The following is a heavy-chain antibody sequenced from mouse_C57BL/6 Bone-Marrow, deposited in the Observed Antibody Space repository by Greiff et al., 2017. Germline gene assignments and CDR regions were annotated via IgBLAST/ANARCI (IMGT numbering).Heavy chain of an antibody. V-gene: IGHV1-50*01. Sequence: VQLQQPGAELVKPGASVKLSCKASGYTFTSYWMQWVKQRPGQGLEWIGEIDPSDSYTNYNQKFKGKATLTVDTSSSTAYMQLSSLTSEDSAVYYCARGHYGSSPWFAYWGQGTLVTVSA. CDR1: GYTFTSYW. J-gene: IGHJ3*01. CDR3: ARGHYGSSPWFAY. CDR2: IDPSDSYT. D-gene: IGHD1-1*01.